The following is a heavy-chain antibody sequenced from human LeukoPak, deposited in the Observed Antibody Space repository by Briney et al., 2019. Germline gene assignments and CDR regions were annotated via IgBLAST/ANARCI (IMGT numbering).Heavy chain of an antibody. Sequence: PSETLSLTCTVSGGSISSYHWTWMRQAPGKGLEWIGYMYNTGSTNYNPSLKSRVTISAETSKNQFSLKLTSVTAADTAVYYCAIRLRSSSWYGGNWFDPWGQGTLVTVSS. CDR1: GGSISSYH. CDR3: AIRLRSSSWYGGNWFDP. D-gene: IGHD6-13*01. J-gene: IGHJ5*02. CDR2: MYNTGST. V-gene: IGHV4-59*01.